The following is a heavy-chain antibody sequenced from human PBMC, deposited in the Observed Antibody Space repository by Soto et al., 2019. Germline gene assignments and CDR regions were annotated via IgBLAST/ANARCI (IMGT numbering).Heavy chain of an antibody. CDR2: THYSGSA. V-gene: IGHV4-39*01. CDR1: GGSISSGSYH. Sequence: SETLSLTCTVSGGSISSGSYHWGWIRQASGKGLEWIGNTHYSGSAYYNPSLKSRVTISVDTSNSQVSLRLSSVTAADTAIYYCARTANWLDPWGQGTLVTVSS. CDR3: ARTANWLDP. J-gene: IGHJ5*02.